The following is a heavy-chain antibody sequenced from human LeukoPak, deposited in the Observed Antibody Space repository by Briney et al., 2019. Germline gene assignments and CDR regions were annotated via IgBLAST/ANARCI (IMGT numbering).Heavy chain of an antibody. CDR3: ARSHTSVAPFDP. Sequence: GGSLRLSCAASGFTFSNYAMHWVRQAPGKGLEYVSAITSNGGSTYYANSVKGRFTISRDNSKNTLYLQMGSLRAEDMAVYYCARSHTSVAPFDPWGQGTLVTVSS. CDR2: ITSNGGST. CDR1: GFTFSNYA. D-gene: IGHD6-19*01. V-gene: IGHV3-64*01. J-gene: IGHJ5*02.